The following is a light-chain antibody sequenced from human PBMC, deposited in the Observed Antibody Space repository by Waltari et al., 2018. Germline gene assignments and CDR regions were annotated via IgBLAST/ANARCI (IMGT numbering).Light chain of an antibody. CDR1: QSILTW. Sequence: DTQMTQSPSTPSASVGDRVTITCRASQSILTWLAWYQQKPGKAPRLLIYKAFNLESGVPGRFSGSASGTEFNLTISSLQPDDSATYYCQQYHDYSAFGQGTKLEIK. J-gene: IGKJ2*01. CDR3: QQYHDYSA. V-gene: IGKV1-5*03. CDR2: KAF.